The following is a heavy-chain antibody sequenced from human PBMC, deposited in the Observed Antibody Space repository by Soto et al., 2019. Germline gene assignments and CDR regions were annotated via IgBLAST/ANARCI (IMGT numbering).Heavy chain of an antibody. D-gene: IGHD3-10*01. CDR2: IYYIGST. CDR1: GGPISSSNCY. CDR3: ARGRTDTMVRGGWNWFDP. J-gene: IGHJ5*02. V-gene: IGHV4-39*01. Sequence: TSETLSLTCTVSGGPISSSNCYWGWIRQPPGKGLEWIGSIYYIGSTYSNPSLKSRVTMSVDTSKNQFSLKLSSVTAADTAVYYCARGRTDTMVRGGWNWFDPWGQGTLVTVSS.